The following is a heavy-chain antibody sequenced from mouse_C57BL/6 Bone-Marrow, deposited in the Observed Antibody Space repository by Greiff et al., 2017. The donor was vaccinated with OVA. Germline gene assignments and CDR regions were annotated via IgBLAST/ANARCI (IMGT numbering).Heavy chain of an antibody. CDR3: ASGAYYSNSYYFDY. Sequence: VQLQQSGPELVKPGASVKISCKASGYSFTGYYMNWVKQSPEKSLEWIGEINPSTGGTTYNQKFKAKATLTVDKSSSTAYMQLKSLTSEDSAVYYCASGAYYSNSYYFDYWGQGTTLTVSS. CDR1: GYSFTGYY. J-gene: IGHJ2*01. CDR2: INPSTGGT. D-gene: IGHD2-5*01. V-gene: IGHV1-42*01.